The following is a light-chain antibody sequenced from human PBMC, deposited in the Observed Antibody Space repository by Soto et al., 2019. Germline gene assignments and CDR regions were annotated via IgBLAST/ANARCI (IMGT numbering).Light chain of an antibody. CDR1: SSNIGAGYD. CDR3: QSCERRLSGVV. J-gene: IGLJ2*01. CDR2: DNS. Sequence: QSVLTQPPSVSGAPGQRVTISCTGTSSNIGAGYDVHWYQQLPGTAPKLLIFDNSSRPSGVPDRFSGSKSATSAYLAITGLQAEDEANYYCQSCERRLSGVVFGGGTKLTVL. V-gene: IGLV1-40*01.